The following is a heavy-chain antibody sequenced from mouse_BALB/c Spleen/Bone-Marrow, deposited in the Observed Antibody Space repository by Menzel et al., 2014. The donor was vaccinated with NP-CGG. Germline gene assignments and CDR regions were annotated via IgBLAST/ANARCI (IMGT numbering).Heavy chain of an antibody. Sequence: EVHLVESGTVLARPGASVKMSCRASGYSFTSYWMHWVKQRPGQGLEWIGAIYPGNSDTRYNQKFKGKAKLTAVTSASTAYMELSSLTNEDSAVYYCTGYGNYVETSFAYWGQGTLVTVSA. CDR3: TGYGNYVETSFAY. CDR2: IYPGNSDT. V-gene: IGHV1-5*01. CDR1: GYSFTSYW. J-gene: IGHJ3*01. D-gene: IGHD2-1*01.